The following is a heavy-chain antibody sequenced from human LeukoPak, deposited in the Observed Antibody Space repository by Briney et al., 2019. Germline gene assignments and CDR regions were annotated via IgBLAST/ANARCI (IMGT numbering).Heavy chain of an antibody. V-gene: IGHV3-38-3*01. CDR2: ISGGST. CDR3: ARAGTITSRPLYY. D-gene: IGHD6-13*01. CDR1: GVTVSSNE. Sequence: GGSLRLSCAASGVTVSSNEVSWVRQAPGKGLEWVSSISGGSTFYADSRKGRFTISRDNSKNTLHLQMNSLRAEDTAVYYCARAGTITSRPLYYWGQGTLVTVSS. J-gene: IGHJ4*02.